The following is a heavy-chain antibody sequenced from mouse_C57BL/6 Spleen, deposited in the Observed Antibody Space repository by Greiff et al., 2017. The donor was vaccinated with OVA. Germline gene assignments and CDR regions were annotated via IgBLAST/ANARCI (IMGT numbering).Heavy chain of an antibody. Sequence: QVQLQQPGAELVKPGASVKVSCKASGYTFTSYWMHWVKQRPGQGLEWIGRIHPSDSATTYNQKFKGKATLTVDKSSSTAYMQLSSLTSEDSAVYYCAPDSNHYYAMDYWGQGTSVTVSS. D-gene: IGHD2-5*01. CDR2: IHPSDSAT. J-gene: IGHJ4*01. CDR3: APDSNHYYAMDY. V-gene: IGHV1-74*01. CDR1: GYTFTSYW.